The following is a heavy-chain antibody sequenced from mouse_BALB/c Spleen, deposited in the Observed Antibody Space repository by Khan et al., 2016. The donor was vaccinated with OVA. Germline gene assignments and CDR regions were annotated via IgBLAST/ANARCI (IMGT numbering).Heavy chain of an antibody. CDR1: GFSLNDYG. CDR3: AKCVWSYYFSLDY. Sequence: VQLQQPGPGLVAPPQSLSITCTVSGFSLNDYGVSWIRQPPGKGLEWLGVIWGGGNTYYNSALKSRLSISKDNSKSQVFLKMSSLQTDDTAMYYCAKCVWSYYFSLDYWGQGTSVTVSS. CDR2: IWGGGNT. V-gene: IGHV2-6-5*01. J-gene: IGHJ4*01.